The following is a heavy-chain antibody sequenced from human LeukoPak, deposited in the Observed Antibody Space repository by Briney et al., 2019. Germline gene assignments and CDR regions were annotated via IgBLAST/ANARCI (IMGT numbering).Heavy chain of an antibody. D-gene: IGHD6-6*01. V-gene: IGHV4-61*01. J-gene: IGHJ3*02. Sequence: SETLSLTCTVSGGSISTGTYYWGWIRQPPGKGLEWIGYVYYSGNTNYNPSLRSRVTISIDTSKNQFSLNLKSVTAADTAIYYCAREGLAARRGAFDIWGQGTVVSVS. CDR2: VYYSGNT. CDR1: GGSISTGTYY. CDR3: AREGLAARRGAFDI.